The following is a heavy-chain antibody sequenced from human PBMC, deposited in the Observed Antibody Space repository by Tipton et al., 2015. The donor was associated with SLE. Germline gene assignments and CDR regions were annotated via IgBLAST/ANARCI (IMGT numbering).Heavy chain of an antibody. V-gene: IGHV3-48*03. CDR3: ARADFPAAPFDY. CDR1: GFTFSSYE. D-gene: IGHD2-2*01. Sequence: SLRLSCAASGFTFSSYEMNWVRQAPGKGLEWVSYISSSGSTIYYADSVKGRFTISRDNAKNSLYLQMNSLRAEDTAVYYCARADFPAAPFDYWGQGTLVTVSS. CDR2: ISSSGSTI. J-gene: IGHJ4*02.